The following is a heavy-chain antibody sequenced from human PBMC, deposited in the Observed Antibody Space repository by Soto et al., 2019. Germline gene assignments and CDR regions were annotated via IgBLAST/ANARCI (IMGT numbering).Heavy chain of an antibody. V-gene: IGHV2-5*02. Sequence: QITLKESGPTLVKPTQTLTLTCPFSGFSLTTRGVGVGWIRQPPGKALEWLALIYWDDDKRYSPSLKSRLTITKDTSKNQVVLTLTNMDPVDTATYYCAHVPGSGQLLYSYYYYMDVWGKGATVAVS. CDR3: AHVPGSGQLLYSYYYYMDV. J-gene: IGHJ6*03. CDR1: GFSLTTRGVG. CDR2: IYWDDDK. D-gene: IGHD3-10*01.